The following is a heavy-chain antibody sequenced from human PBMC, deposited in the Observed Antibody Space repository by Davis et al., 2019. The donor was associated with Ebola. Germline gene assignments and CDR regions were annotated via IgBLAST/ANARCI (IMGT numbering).Heavy chain of an antibody. CDR2: VNPYSGGT. CDR1: GYTFSGYY. D-gene: IGHD1-14*01. Sequence: ASVKVSCKASGYTFSGYYINWVRQAPGQGLEWMGRVNPYSGGTNYAQKFQARVTMTRDTSISTAYMELSRLRSDDTAVYYCARDLPGGDWYFDLWGRGTLVTVSS. CDR3: ARDLPGGDWYFDL. J-gene: IGHJ2*01. V-gene: IGHV1-2*06.